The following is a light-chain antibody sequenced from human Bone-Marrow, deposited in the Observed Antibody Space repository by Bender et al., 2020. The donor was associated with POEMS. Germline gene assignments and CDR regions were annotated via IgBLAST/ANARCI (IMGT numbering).Light chain of an antibody. Sequence: QSALTQPPSASGSPGQSVTISCAGSSSDFEGYDYVSWYQQHPGKAPKLLIYEVNKRPSWVSARFSGSKSDNTASLTISGLQADDEADYYCSSYTSGSTLLFGGGTKLTVL. J-gene: IGLJ2*01. CDR1: SSDFEGYDY. CDR2: EVN. V-gene: IGLV2-14*01. CDR3: SSYTSGSTLL.